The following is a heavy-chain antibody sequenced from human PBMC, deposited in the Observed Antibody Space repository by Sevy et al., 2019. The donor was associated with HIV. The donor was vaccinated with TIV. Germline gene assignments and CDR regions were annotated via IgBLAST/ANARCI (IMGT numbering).Heavy chain of an antibody. D-gene: IGHD3-10*01. CDR2: IRYDGSTK. Sequence: GGSLRLSCAASGFTFSTYGMHWVRQAPGKGLEWVTFIRYDGSTKYYADSVKGRFTVSRDNSKNKLYLQMNSLRAEDTAVYYCVKGLGMVQGALLSDDIWGQGTKVTVSS. J-gene: IGHJ3*02. V-gene: IGHV3-30*02. CDR1: GFTFSTYG. CDR3: VKGLGMVQGALLSDDI.